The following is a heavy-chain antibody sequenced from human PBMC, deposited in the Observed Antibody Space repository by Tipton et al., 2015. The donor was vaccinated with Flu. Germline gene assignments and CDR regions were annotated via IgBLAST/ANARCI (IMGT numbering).Heavy chain of an antibody. CDR1: GGSISSGSYY. J-gene: IGHJ3*02. Sequence: TLSLTCTVSGGSISSGSYYWSWIRQPAGKGLEWIGRIYTSGSTNYNPSLKSRVTISVDTSKNQFSLKLSSVTAADTAVYYCARGVIYYDSSGPITDAFDIWGHGTMVTVSS. V-gene: IGHV4-61*02. CDR3: ARGVIYYDSSGPITDAFDI. D-gene: IGHD3-22*01. CDR2: IYTSGST.